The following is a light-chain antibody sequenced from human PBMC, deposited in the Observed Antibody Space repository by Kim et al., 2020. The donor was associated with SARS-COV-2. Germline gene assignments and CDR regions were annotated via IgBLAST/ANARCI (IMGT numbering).Light chain of an antibody. CDR2: DTS. V-gene: IGKV1-33*01. J-gene: IGKJ2*01. Sequence: STSVGDTVTITGQASQGMRGHLNWYQQKPGKAPNLLIFDTSNLESGVPSRFSGGGSGTYFTLTITSVQPEDIATYYCQQYDTLPYTFGQGTKLEI. CDR3: QQYDTLPYT. CDR1: QGMRGH.